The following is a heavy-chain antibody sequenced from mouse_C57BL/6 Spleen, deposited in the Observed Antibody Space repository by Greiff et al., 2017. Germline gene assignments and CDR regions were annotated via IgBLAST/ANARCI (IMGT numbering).Heavy chain of an antibody. CDR2: ISYDGSN. V-gene: IGHV3-6*01. J-gene: IGHJ4*01. Sequence: EVHLVESGPGLVKPSQSLSLTCSVTGYSITSGYYWNWIRQFPGNKLEWMGYISYDGSNNYNPSLKNRISITRDTSKNQFFLKLNSVTTEDTATYYCASYYYGSRGGAMDYWGQGTSVTVSS. CDR1: GYSITSGYY. CDR3: ASYYYGSRGGAMDY. D-gene: IGHD1-1*01.